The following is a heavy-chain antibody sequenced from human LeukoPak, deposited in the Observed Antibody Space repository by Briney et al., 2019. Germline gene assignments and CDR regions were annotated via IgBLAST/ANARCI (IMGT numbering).Heavy chain of an antibody. D-gene: IGHD1-26*01. Sequence: SGTLSLTCAVSGGSISSSNWWSWVRQPPGKGLEWIGEIYHSGSTNYNPSLKSRVTISVDKSKNQFSLKLSSVTAADTAVYYCARVGATFTHYFDYWGQGTLVTVSS. CDR3: ARVGATFTHYFDY. V-gene: IGHV4-4*02. CDR1: GGSISSSNW. J-gene: IGHJ4*02. CDR2: IYHSGST.